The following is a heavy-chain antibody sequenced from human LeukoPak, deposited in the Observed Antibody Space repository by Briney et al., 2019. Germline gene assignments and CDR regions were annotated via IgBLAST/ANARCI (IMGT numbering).Heavy chain of an antibody. J-gene: IGHJ6*02. CDR1: GGSISSGSYY. Sequence: SETLSLTCTVSGGSISSGSYYWSWIRQPAGKGLECIGRIYTSGSTNYNPSLKSRVTISVDTSKNQFSLKLSSVTAADTAVYYCARQYRPDPFDYYYGMDVWGQGTTVTVSS. V-gene: IGHV4-61*02. D-gene: IGHD1-14*01. CDR2: IYTSGST. CDR3: ARQYRPDPFDYYYGMDV.